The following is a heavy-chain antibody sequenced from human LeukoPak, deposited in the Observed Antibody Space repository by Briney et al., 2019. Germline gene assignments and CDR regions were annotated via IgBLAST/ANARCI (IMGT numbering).Heavy chain of an antibody. CDR3: VKDKMGSYYDSSGYYEY. CDR2: ISGSGGST. CDR1: GFTFSSYA. V-gene: IGHV3-23*01. Sequence: PGGSLRLSCAASGFTFSSYAMSWVRQAPGKGLEWVSAISGSGGSTYYADSVKGRFTISRDNSKNTLYLQMNSLRAEDTAVYYCVKDKMGSYYDSSGYYEYWGQGTLVTVSS. D-gene: IGHD3-22*01. J-gene: IGHJ4*02.